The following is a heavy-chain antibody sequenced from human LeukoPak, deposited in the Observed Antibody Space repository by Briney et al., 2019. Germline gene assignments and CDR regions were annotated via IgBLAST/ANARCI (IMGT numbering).Heavy chain of an antibody. CDR1: GGSISSYD. J-gene: IGHJ4*02. Sequence: PSETLSLTCTVSGGSISSYDWSWIRQPPGKGLEWIGYIYYSGSTNYNPSLKSRVTISVDTSKKQFSLKLTSVTDADTAVYYCARNYDGSGYYLYWGQGTLVTVSS. CDR2: IYYSGST. D-gene: IGHD3-22*01. V-gene: IGHV4-59*08. CDR3: ARNYDGSGYYLY.